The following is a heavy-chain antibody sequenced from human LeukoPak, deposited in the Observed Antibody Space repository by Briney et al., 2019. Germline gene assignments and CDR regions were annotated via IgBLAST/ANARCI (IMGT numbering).Heavy chain of an antibody. CDR1: GFTFSDYY. V-gene: IGHV3-11*01. CDR2: ISSSGSTI. D-gene: IGHD4-17*01. CDR3: ASGVTTVTYANYFDY. Sequence: PGGSLRLSCAASGFTFSDYYMSWIRQAPGKGLDWVSYISSSGSTIYYADSVKGRFTISRDNAKNSLYLQMNSLRAEDTAVYYCASGVTTVTYANYFDYWGQGTLVTVSS. J-gene: IGHJ4*02.